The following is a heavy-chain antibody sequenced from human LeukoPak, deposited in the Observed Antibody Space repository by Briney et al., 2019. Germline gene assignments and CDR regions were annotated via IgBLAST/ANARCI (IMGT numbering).Heavy chain of an antibody. CDR2: IYPGDSDT. J-gene: IGHJ4*02. D-gene: IGHD4-17*01. CDR1: GYSFTSYW. Sequence: VESLKISCKGSGYSFTSYWIGWVRQMPGKGLEWMGIIYPGDSDTRYSPSFQGQVTVSADKSISTAYLQWSSLKASDTAMYYCARGDYGDYRVFYTLFDYWGQGTLVTISS. CDR3: ARGDYGDYRVFYTLFDY. V-gene: IGHV5-51*01.